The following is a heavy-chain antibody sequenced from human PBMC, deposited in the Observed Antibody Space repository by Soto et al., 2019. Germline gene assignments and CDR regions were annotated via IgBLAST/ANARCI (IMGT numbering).Heavy chain of an antibody. V-gene: IGHV1-3*01. Sequence: ASVRVSCKASGCTFTSYAMHWVRQAPGQRLEWMGWINAGNGNTKYSQKFQGRVTITRDTSASTAYMELSSLRSEATAVYYCARGNDYGGNHFDYWGQGTLVTVSS. CDR3: ARGNDYGGNHFDY. CDR1: GCTFTSYA. J-gene: IGHJ4*02. D-gene: IGHD4-17*01. CDR2: INAGNGNT.